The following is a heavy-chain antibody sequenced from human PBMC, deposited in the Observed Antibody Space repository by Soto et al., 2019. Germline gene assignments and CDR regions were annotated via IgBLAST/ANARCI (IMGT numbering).Heavy chain of an antibody. Sequence: SETLSLTCTVSGDSISSSSSYWGWIRQPPGKGLERIGSIYYTGTTYYNPSLKSRVTITVDTSKKQFSLKLTSVTAADTAVYYCGRGLDGRWLVIDSWGQGTLVTVSS. CDR2: IYYTGTT. J-gene: IGHJ4*02. CDR1: GDSISSSSSY. CDR3: GRGLDGRWLVIDS. V-gene: IGHV4-39*01. D-gene: IGHD6-6*01.